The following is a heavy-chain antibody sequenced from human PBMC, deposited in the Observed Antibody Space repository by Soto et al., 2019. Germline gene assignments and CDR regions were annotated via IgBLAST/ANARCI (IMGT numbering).Heavy chain of an antibody. CDR1: GDSMSSSNW. V-gene: IGHV4-4*02. CDR2: AHHSGRT. J-gene: IGHJ4*02. Sequence: QVQLQESGPGLLKPSGPLSLTCTVSGDSMSSSNWWNWGRQPPGKGLEWIGEAHHSGRTNYNPSLKSRATISVDRSQNHCSLQLTSVTAADTAVYYGARSEGTALDYWGQGTLVTVSS. CDR3: ARSEGTALDY.